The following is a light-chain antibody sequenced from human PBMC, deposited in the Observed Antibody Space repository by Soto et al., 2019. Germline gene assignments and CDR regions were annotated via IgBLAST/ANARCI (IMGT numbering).Light chain of an antibody. CDR3: QQSYTTPRT. V-gene: IGKV1-39*01. CDR2: GAS. CDR1: QSIRTS. J-gene: IGKJ1*01. Sequence: QMTQSPSSLSASVGARITITCRASQSIRTSLNWYQQKPGKAPRLLIYGASTLQSGVPSRFSGSGSATDFTLTVSSLQPEDSAIYYCQQSYTTPRTFAQGTKVEV.